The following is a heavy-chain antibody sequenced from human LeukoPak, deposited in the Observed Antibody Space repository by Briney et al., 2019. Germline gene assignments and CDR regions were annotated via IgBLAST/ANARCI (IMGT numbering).Heavy chain of an antibody. CDR1: GGSFSGYY. J-gene: IGHJ5*02. D-gene: IGHD6-6*01. CDR2: INHSGST. V-gene: IGHV4-34*01. CDR3: ARGVAARPRTPWFDP. Sequence: PSETLSLTCAVYGGSFSGYYWSWIRQPPGKGLEWIGEINHSGSTNYNPSLKSRVTISVDTSKNQFSLKLSSVTAADTAVYYCARGVAARPRTPWFDPWGQGTLVTVSS.